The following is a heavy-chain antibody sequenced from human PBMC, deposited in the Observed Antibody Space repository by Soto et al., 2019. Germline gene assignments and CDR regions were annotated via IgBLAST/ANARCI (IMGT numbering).Heavy chain of an antibody. J-gene: IGHJ4*02. V-gene: IGHV4-31*03. CDR1: GGSISSGGYY. D-gene: IGHD3-9*01. CDR3: ARAYYDILTGYLYYFDY. CDR2: IYYSGST. Sequence: QVQLQESGPGLVKPSQTLSLTCTVSGGSISSGGYYWSWIRQHPGKGLEWIGYIYYSGSTYYNPSLKSRVTISVDTSKNQFSLKLSSVTVADTAVYYCARAYYDILTGYLYYFDYWGQGTLVTVSS.